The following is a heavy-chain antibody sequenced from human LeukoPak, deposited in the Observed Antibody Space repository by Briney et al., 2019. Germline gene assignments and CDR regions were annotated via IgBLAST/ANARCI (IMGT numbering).Heavy chain of an antibody. CDR2: IYYDGST. V-gene: IGHV4-59*12. CDR1: GGSISSYY. CDR3: ARVGAESYYYYYMDV. J-gene: IGHJ6*03. Sequence: SETLSLTCTVSGGSISSYYWSWIRQSPGKGLEWIGYIYYDGSTNYNPSLRGRVTISVDTPKNQFSLKLSSVTAAETAVYYCARVGAESYYYYYMDVWGKGTTVTVSS. D-gene: IGHD3-16*01.